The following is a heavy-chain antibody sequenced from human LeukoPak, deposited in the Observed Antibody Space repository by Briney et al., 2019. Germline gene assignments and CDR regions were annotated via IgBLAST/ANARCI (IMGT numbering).Heavy chain of an antibody. D-gene: IGHD3-10*01. V-gene: IGHV3-23*01. CDR1: GFTFSGYT. J-gene: IGHJ5*02. Sequence: GSLRLSCAASGFTFSGYTMNWVRQAPGKGLEWVAAISDSGGSTYYVDSVRGRFTISRDNSKNTLYLQMNSLRAEDTAIYSCARDIRGSGNYGWFDPWGQGTLATVSS. CDR2: ISDSGGST. CDR3: ARDIRGSGNYGWFDP.